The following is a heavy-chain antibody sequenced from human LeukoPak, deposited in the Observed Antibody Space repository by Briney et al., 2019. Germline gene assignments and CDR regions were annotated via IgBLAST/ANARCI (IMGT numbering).Heavy chain of an antibody. J-gene: IGHJ4*02. V-gene: IGHV4-59*08. Sequence: SETLSLTCTVSGGSISTYFWTWIRQFPGKGLEWIGYIYYTGTTSYNPSLKSRVTISVDTSKNQFSLKLSSVTAADSAVYYCARQRFSEWYFDYWGQGTLVTVSS. CDR1: GGSISTYF. CDR3: ARQRFSEWYFDY. CDR2: IYYTGTT. D-gene: IGHD3-3*01.